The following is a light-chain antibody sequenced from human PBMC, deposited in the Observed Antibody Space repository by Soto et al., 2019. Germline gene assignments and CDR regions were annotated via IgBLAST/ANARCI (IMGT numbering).Light chain of an antibody. CDR3: RSYTSAPLDS. J-gene: IGKJ2*03. V-gene: IGKV1-27*01. CDR2: TAS. CDR1: RGLNNY. Sequence: DIQMTQSPSSLSASVGDRVTITCRASRGLNNYLAWYQQKPGEAPKLLIHTASSVQSGVPSRFSGSGAATDLTLTLIILQAEAVSAYYPRSYTSAPLDSFG.